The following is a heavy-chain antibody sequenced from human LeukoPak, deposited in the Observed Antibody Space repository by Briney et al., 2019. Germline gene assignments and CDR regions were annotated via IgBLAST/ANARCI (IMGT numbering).Heavy chain of an antibody. V-gene: IGHV3-21*01. CDR3: ARESGIMVGDYYYYYMDV. CDR1: GFAFSTYD. CDR2: ISGGSTYI. D-gene: IGHD1-26*01. J-gene: IGHJ6*03. Sequence: PGGSPRLSCTASGFAFSTYDMNWVRQAPGKGLEWVSYISGGSTYIHYTDSVKGRFTISRDNAKNSLNLQMESLSAEDTAVYYCARESGIMVGDYYYYYMDVWGIGTTVTVSS.